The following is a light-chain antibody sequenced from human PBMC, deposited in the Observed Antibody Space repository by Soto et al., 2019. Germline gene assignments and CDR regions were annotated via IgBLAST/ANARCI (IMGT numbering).Light chain of an antibody. CDR3: LQDNIVWT. CDR2: GAS. Sequence: AIQMTQSPSSLSASVGDRVAITCRASQGIRNDLGWYQQKPGKAPKLLVYGASSLESGVPSRFSGSGSGTDFTLPISSLQPDDFATYYCLQDNIVWTFGQGTKVEI. CDR1: QGIRND. J-gene: IGKJ1*01. V-gene: IGKV1-6*01.